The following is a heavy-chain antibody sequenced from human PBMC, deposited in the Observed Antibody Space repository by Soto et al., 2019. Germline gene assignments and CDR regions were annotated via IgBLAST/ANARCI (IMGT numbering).Heavy chain of an antibody. CDR3: ARAIGRIAASLGY. CDR1: GGSFSGYY. Sequence: SETLSLTCAVYGGSFSGYYWSWIRRPPGKGLEWIGEINHSGSTNYNPSLKSRVTISVDTSKNQFSLKLSSVTAADTAVYYCARAIGRIAASLGYWGQGTLVTVSS. D-gene: IGHD6-13*01. V-gene: IGHV4-34*01. CDR2: INHSGST. J-gene: IGHJ4*02.